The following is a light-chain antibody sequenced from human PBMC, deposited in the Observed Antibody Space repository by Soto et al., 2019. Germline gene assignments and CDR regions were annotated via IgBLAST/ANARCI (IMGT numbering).Light chain of an antibody. CDR1: QSVLYSSNNNNY. CDR2: WAS. Sequence: DIVMTQSPDSLALSLGETATVNCKSSQSVLYSSNNNNYLTWYQQKPGQPPRLLIYWASTRESGVPDRFSGSGPGTDFTLTISSLQAEDVAVYYCQQYYSTPLTFGGGTKVDI. J-gene: IGKJ4*01. V-gene: IGKV4-1*01. CDR3: QQYYSTPLT.